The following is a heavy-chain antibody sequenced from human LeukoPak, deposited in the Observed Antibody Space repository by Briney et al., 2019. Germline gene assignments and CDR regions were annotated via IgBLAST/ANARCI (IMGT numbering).Heavy chain of an antibody. CDR2: INPKSGGT. V-gene: IGHV1-2*02. CDR1: GYTFTDYY. CDR3: AIWYCSGGSCYS. D-gene: IGHD2-15*01. J-gene: IGHJ4*02. Sequence: ASVKVSCKASGYTFTDYYIHWVRQAPGRGLEWMGWINPKSGGTNYAQKFQGRVTMTRDTSISTAYMELSRLRSDDAAVYYCAIWYCSGGSCYSWGQGTLVTVSS.